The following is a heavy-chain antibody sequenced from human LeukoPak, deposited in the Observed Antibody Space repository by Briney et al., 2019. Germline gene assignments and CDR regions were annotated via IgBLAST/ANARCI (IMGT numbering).Heavy chain of an antibody. D-gene: IGHD6-13*01. J-gene: IGHJ5*02. CDR3: ARPLAAAGTIDP. CDR1: GGSISSYY. Sequence: SETLSLTCTVSGGSISSYYWIWIRQPPGKGLEGIGYIYYSGSTNYNPSLKSRVTISVDTSKNPFSLKLSSVTAADTAVYYCARPLAAAGTIDPWGQGTLVTVSS. V-gene: IGHV4-59*01. CDR2: IYYSGST.